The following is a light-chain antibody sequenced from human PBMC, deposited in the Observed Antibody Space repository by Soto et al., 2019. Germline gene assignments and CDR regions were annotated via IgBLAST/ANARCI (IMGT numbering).Light chain of an antibody. J-gene: IGKJ2*01. CDR2: GAS. CDR3: QHRGKWPRT. CDR1: QSVSSY. Sequence: EIVLTQSPATLSLSPGERATLSCRASQSVSSYLAWYQQKPGQAPRLLIYGASNRATGIPARFSGSGSGTDFTLTIRSLDPEDFAVYYCQHRGKWPRTFGQGTKLEIK. V-gene: IGKV3-11*01.